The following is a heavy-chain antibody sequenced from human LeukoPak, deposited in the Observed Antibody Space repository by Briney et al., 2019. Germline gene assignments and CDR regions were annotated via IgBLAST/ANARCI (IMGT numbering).Heavy chain of an antibody. V-gene: IGHV3-66*01. CDR2: IYSGGST. J-gene: IGHJ4*02. CDR1: GFTVSTNY. CDR3: ARDGNYYDNSVPGY. Sequence: GGSLRLSCAASGFTVSTNYMSWVRQAPGKGLEWVSVIYSGGSTHYADSVKGRLTISRDNSKNTLYLQMNSLRAEDTAVYYCARDGNYYDNSVPGYWGQGTLVTVSS. D-gene: IGHD3-22*01.